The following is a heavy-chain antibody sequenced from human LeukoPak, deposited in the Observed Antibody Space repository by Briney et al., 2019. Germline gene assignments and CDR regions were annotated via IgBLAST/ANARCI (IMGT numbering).Heavy chain of an antibody. CDR2: IKQDGSEK. V-gene: IGHV3-7*01. CDR1: GFSVSGYW. J-gene: IGHJ4*02. CDR3: ASEWQGGIAAAGTRIEGDY. Sequence: QSGGSLRLSCAVSGFSVSGYWMTWVRQAPGKGLEWVANIKQDGSEKNYVDSVKGRFTISRDNAENSLFLQMNSLRVEDTAVYYCASEWQGGIAAAGTRIEGDYWGQGTLVAVSS. D-gene: IGHD6-13*01.